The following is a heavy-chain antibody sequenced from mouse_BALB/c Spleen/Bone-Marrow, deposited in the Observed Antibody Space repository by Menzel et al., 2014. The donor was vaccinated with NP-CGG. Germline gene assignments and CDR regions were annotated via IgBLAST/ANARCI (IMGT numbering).Heavy chain of an antibody. CDR1: GYTFTSYW. Sequence: VKLVESGAELVKPGASVKLSCKASGYTFTSYWMHWVQQRPGQGPEWIGEINPSNGRTNYNEKFKSKATLTVDKSSSTAYMQLSSVTSEDSEVYYCAKEGPLDYWGQGTTLTVSS. D-gene: IGHD6-1*01. J-gene: IGHJ2*01. CDR2: INPSNGRT. V-gene: IGHV1S81*02. CDR3: AKEGPLDY.